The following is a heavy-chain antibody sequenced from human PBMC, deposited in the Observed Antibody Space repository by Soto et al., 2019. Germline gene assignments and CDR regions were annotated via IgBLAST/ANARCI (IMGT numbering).Heavy chain of an antibody. CDR1: GFTFSSYA. Sequence: GGSLRLSCAASGFTFSSYAMSWVRQAPGKGLEWVSAISGSGGSTYYADSVKGRFTISRDNSKNTLYLQMNSLRAEDTAVYYCAKSHSGYDQGGLTPFDIWGQGTMVTVSS. CDR2: ISGSGGST. CDR3: AKSHSGYDQGGLTPFDI. D-gene: IGHD5-12*01. V-gene: IGHV3-23*01. J-gene: IGHJ3*02.